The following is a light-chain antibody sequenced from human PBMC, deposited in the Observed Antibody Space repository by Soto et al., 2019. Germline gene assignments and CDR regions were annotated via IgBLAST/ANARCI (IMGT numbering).Light chain of an antibody. Sequence: DIKMSQSPSSLSASVGDRVTITCRASQGISNYLAWYQQKPGKVPKLLIYAASTLQSGVPSRFSGSGSGTDFTLTISSLQPEDVATYYCQKYNSAFRTFGQGTLLEIK. CDR1: QGISNY. J-gene: IGKJ5*01. V-gene: IGKV1-27*01. CDR2: AAS. CDR3: QKYNSAFRT.